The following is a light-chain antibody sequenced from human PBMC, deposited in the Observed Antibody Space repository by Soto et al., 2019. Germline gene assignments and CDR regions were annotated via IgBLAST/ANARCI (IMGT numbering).Light chain of an antibody. V-gene: IGKV2-30*01. CDR2: KVS. J-gene: IGKJ3*01. CDR1: QSLVYSDGNTY. Sequence: DVVMTQSPLSLPVTLGQPASISCRSSQSLVYSDGNTYLNWFQQRPGQSPRRLIYKVSNRDSGVPDRFSGSGSVTDFTLKISRVEAEDVGVYYCMQGTPFTFGPGTKVDIK. CDR3: MQGTPFT.